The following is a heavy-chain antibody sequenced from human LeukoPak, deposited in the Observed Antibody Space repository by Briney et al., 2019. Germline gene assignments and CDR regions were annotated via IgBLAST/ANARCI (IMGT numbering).Heavy chain of an antibody. D-gene: IGHD1-1*01. Sequence: GASVKVSCKSSGYTFTGYYMHWVRQAPGQGPEWMGWINPNSGVTNYAQTFQGRVTMTRDTSISTAYMELSRLRSDDTAVYYCAANWQLGYWGQGTLVTVSS. V-gene: IGHV1-2*02. J-gene: IGHJ4*02. CDR3: AANWQLGY. CDR2: INPNSGVT. CDR1: GYTFTGYY.